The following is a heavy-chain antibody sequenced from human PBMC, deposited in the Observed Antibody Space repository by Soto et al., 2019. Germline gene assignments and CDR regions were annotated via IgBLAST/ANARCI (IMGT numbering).Heavy chain of an antibody. CDR3: AKARHSTSWYGLEADF. Sequence: QVQLVESGGGVVQPGRSLRLSCAASGFIFSDYAMHWVRQAPGKGLEWVAVISYGGDNKYYADSVSGRFAISRDNLKNTLDLQMNSLNPEDTAVYHCAKARHSTSWYGLEADFWGQGTLVTVSS. V-gene: IGHV3-30*09. CDR1: GFIFSDYA. D-gene: IGHD6-13*01. CDR2: ISYGGDNK. J-gene: IGHJ4*02.